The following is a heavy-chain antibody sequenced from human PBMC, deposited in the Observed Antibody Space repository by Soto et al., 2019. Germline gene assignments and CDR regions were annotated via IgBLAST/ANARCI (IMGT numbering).Heavy chain of an antibody. V-gene: IGHV1-18*01. J-gene: IGHJ6*02. CDR3: AWVGGTTDYDILTGYAPYYYYGMDG. D-gene: IGHD3-9*01. Sequence: QVQLVQSGAEVKKPGASVKVSCKASGYTFTSYGISWVRQAPGQGLEWMGWISAYNGNTNYAQKLQGRVTMTTDTSTSASYMELRSLRSDDTAVYYCAWVGGTTDYDILTGYAPYYYYGMDGWGQGTTVTVSS. CDR2: ISAYNGNT. CDR1: GYTFTSYG.